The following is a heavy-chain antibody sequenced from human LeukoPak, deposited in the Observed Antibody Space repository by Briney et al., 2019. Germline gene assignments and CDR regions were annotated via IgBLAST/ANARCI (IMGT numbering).Heavy chain of an antibody. CDR3: AKDLGSGWYYFDC. CDR2: ISNNGGST. V-gene: IGHV3-23*01. CDR1: GFTFSNYA. Sequence: PGGSLRLSCAASGFTFSNYAMNWVRQAPGKGLEWGSSISNNGGSTYYYADSVKGRFTISRDNSKNTLFLQMNSLRAEDTAVYYCAKDLGSGWYYFDCWGQGTLVTVSS. D-gene: IGHD6-19*01. J-gene: IGHJ4*02.